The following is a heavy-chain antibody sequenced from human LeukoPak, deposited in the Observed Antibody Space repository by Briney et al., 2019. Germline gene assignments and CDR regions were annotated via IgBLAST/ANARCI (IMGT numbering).Heavy chain of an antibody. CDR2: IYSGGST. J-gene: IGHJ4*02. CDR1: GFTVSSNY. Sequence: GGSLRLSCAASGFTVSSNYMSWVRQAPGKGLEWVSVIYSGGSTYYADSVKGRSTISRDNSKNTLYLQMNSLRAEDTAVYYCAKDLRGYSYSDWGQGTLVTVSS. CDR3: AKDLRGYSYSD. D-gene: IGHD5-18*01. V-gene: IGHV3-53*01.